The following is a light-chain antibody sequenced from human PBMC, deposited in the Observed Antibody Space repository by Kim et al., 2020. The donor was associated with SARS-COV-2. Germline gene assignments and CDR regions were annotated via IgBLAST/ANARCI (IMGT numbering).Light chain of an antibody. J-gene: IGKJ2*01. CDR3: QQRSNWPPRYT. V-gene: IGKV3-11*01. CDR1: QSVSSY. Sequence: SPGERATLACRASQSVSSYLAWYQQKPGQAPRLLIYDASNRATGIPARFSGSGSRTDFTLTISSLEPEDFAVYYCQQRSNWPPRYTFGQGTKLEI. CDR2: DAS.